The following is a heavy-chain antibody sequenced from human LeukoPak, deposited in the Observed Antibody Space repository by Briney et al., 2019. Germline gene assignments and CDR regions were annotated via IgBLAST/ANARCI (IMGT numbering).Heavy chain of an antibody. CDR1: GLDVSSNY. Sequence: GGSLRLSCAASGLDVSSNYMHWVRQAPGKGLKWVSVIYRVGTTYYAESVKGRFIISRDNSKNTLYLQMNSLRAEDTAVYYCARDLRGNSANDAFDIWGQGTRATVSS. CDR2: IYRVGTT. J-gene: IGHJ3*02. D-gene: IGHD4-23*01. V-gene: IGHV3-53*01. CDR3: ARDLRGNSANDAFDI.